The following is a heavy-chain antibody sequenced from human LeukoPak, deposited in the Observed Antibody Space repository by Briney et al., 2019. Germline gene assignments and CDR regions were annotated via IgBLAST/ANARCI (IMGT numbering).Heavy chain of an antibody. CDR3: ARETTWGAYIAARPPDSY. CDR1: GGTFSSYT. J-gene: IGHJ4*02. V-gene: IGHV1-69*04. Sequence: SVKVSCKASGGTFSSYTISWVRQAPGQGLEWMGRIIPILGIANYAQKFQGRVTITADKSTSTAYMELSSLRSEDTPVYYCARETTWGAYIAARPPDSYWGQGTLVTVSS. CDR2: IIPILGIA. D-gene: IGHD6-6*01.